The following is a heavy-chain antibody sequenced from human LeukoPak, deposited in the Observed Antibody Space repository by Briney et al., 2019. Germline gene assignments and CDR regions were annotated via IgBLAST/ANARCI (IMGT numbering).Heavy chain of an antibody. CDR3: AREPPNYYGSGSYDY. V-gene: IGHV7-4-1*02. Sequence: ASVKVSCKASGYTFTSYGISWVRQAPGQGLEWMGWINTNTGNPTYAQGFTGRFVFSLDTSVSTAYLQISSLKAEDTAVYYCAREPPNYYGSGSYDYWGQGTLVTVSS. D-gene: IGHD3-10*01. J-gene: IGHJ4*02. CDR2: INTNTGNP. CDR1: GYTFTSYG.